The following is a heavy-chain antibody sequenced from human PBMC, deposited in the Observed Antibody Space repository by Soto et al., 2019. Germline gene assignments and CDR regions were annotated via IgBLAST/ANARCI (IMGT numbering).Heavy chain of an antibody. V-gene: IGHV4-59*01. D-gene: IGHD3-22*01. Sequence: PSETLSLTCSVSGGSISSYYWSWIRQPPGKGLEWIAYIYYSGTSYNPSLKSRVSISLDTPKNQFSPKLSSVTAADTAVYYCARTYDGSGPNSGGYGFDIWGQGTLVTVSS. CDR3: ARTYDGSGPNSGGYGFDI. CDR1: GGSISSYY. J-gene: IGHJ3*02. CDR2: IYYSGT.